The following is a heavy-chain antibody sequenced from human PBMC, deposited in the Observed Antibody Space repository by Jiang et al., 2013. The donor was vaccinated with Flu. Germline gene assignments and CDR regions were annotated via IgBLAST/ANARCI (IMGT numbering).Heavy chain of an antibody. D-gene: IGHD6-6*01. V-gene: IGHV5-51*01. CDR2: IYPGDSDT. CDR1: GYSFTSYW. CDR3: ARIGHPIAARPLFGWFDP. J-gene: IGHJ5*02. Sequence: GAEVKKPGESLKISCKGSGYSFTSYWIGWVRQMPGKGLEWMGTIYPGDSDTRYSPSFQGQVTISADKSISTAYLQWSSLKASDTAMYYCARIGHPIAARPLFGWFDPWGQGTLVTVSS.